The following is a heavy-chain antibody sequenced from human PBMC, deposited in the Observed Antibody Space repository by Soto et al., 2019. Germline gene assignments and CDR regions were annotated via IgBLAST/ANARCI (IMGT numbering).Heavy chain of an antibody. J-gene: IGHJ6*02. CDR3: ARAHYGDYGYGMDV. V-gene: IGHV4-30-2*01. CDR2: IYHSGST. CDR1: GGSISSGGYS. Sequence: QLQLQESGSGLVKPSQTLSLTCAVSGGSISSGGYSWTWIRQPPGKGLEWIGYIYHSGSTYYNPSLKSRVTISVDRSKNQFSLKLSSVTAADTAVYYCARAHYGDYGYGMDVWGQGTTVTVSS. D-gene: IGHD4-17*01.